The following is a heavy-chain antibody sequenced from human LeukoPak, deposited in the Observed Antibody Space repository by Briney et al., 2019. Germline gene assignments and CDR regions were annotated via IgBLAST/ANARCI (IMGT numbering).Heavy chain of an antibody. CDR2: ISSNGGST. V-gene: IGHV3-64*01. CDR1: GFTFSSYA. D-gene: IGHD2-15*01. J-gene: IGHJ4*02. Sequence: PGGSLRLSCAASGFTFSSYAMHWVRQAPGKGLEYVSAISSNGGSTYYANSVKGRFTISRDNSKNTLYLQMGSLRAEDMAVYYCARSGSGSSRYFDYWGQGTLVTVSS. CDR3: ARSGSGSSRYFDY.